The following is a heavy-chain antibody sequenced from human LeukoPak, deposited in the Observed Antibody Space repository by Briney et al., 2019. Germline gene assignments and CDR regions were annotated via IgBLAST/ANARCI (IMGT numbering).Heavy chain of an antibody. CDR3: ARGLVSTIPWGDYFDS. CDR2: IYSGGNT. D-gene: IGHD5/OR15-5a*01. Sequence: GGSLRLSYAASGFTVNSNYMGWVRQAPGKGLDWVSLIYSGGNTYYAASVKGRFTISRDNSKNTLYLQMNSLRAEDTAMYYCARGLVSTIPWGDYFDSWGQGTLVTVSS. CDR1: GFTVNSNY. J-gene: IGHJ4*02. V-gene: IGHV3-66*01.